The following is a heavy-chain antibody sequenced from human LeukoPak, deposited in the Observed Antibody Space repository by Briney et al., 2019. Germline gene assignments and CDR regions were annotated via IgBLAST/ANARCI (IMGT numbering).Heavy chain of an antibody. V-gene: IGHV1-46*01. D-gene: IGHD2-2*01. CDR2: VNPTNGVS. J-gene: IGHJ4*02. CDR3: ARERGYCSGSGCYGSDY. CDR1: GYTFTTFY. Sequence: ASVKVSCKASGYTFTTFYIHWVRQAPGQGLEWMGKVNPTNGVSTYAQKFQGRVTMTRDTSTSTVYMELSSLRSDDAAVYFCARERGYCSGSGCYGSDYWGQGTLVIISS.